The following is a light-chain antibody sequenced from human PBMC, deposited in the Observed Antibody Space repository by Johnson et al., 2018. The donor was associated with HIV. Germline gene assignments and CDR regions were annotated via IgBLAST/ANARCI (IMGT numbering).Light chain of an antibody. CDR1: YSNIANNY. CDR3: GTWDSSLSAVV. J-gene: IGLJ1*01. Sequence: HSVLTQPPSVSAAPGQKVTISCSGSYSNIANNYVSWYQQLPGAAPKLLIYKDDKRPSGIPDRFSGSKSGTSATLSITGLQTGDEADYYCGTWDSSLSAVVFGTGTKVTVL. V-gene: IGLV1-51*02. CDR2: KDD.